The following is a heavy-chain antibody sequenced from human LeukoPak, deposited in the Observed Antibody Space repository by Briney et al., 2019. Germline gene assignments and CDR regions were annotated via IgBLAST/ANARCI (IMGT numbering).Heavy chain of an antibody. Sequence: GGSLRLSCAASGLRFSVYAMAWFRQAPGRGLEWVSGISPYSTFYADSVKGRFTVSRDNSKNMLFLQMNSLRAEDTAVYYCARETQLLWFGEFYYYYYMDVWGKGTTVTVSS. CDR3: ARETQLLWFGEFYYYYYMDV. CDR1: GLRFSVYA. CDR2: ISPYST. J-gene: IGHJ6*03. D-gene: IGHD3-10*01. V-gene: IGHV3-23*01.